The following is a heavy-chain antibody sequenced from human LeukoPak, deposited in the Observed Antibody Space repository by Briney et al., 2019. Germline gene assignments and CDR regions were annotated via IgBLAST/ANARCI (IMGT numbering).Heavy chain of an antibody. CDR2: IYYSGST. V-gene: IGHV4-59*01. CDR3: ARGDPYYYYYGMYV. J-gene: IGHJ6*02. Sequence: SETLSLTCTVSGGALSSYYWSWIRQPPGKGLEWIGYIYYSGSTNYNPSLKSRLTISVDTSNNQFSLKLSSVTAADTAVYYCARGDPYYYYYGMYVWGQGTTVTVSS. CDR1: GGALSSYY.